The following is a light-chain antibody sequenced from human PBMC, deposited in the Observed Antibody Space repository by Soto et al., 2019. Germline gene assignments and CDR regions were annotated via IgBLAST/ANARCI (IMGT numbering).Light chain of an antibody. V-gene: IGLV3-21*02. J-gene: IGLJ1*01. CDR3: QVWDSTNDHFV. CDR2: DDS. CDR1: NIGRKS. Sequence: YDLTQPPSVSVAPGQTARITCGGNNIGRKSVHWYQQKPGQAPVLAVFDDSDRPSGIPERFSGSNSGNTATLTISSVEAGDEADYFCQVWDSTNDHFVFGTGTKV.